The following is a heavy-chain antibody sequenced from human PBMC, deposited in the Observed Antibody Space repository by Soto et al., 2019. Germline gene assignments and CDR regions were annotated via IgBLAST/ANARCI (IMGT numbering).Heavy chain of an antibody. V-gene: IGHV3-7*03. J-gene: IGHJ4*02. CDR1: GLTFSTYW. CDR3: ARDYKGLVK. D-gene: IGHD6-19*01. Sequence: VQLVESGGRVVQPGGSLRLSCAASGLTFSTYWMTWVRQAPGKGLEWVANIKNDGSEKYYVDSVKGRFTISRDNAKSSLYLQLDSMRAEDTAVNYCARDYKGLVKWGQGTLVIVS. CDR2: IKNDGSEK.